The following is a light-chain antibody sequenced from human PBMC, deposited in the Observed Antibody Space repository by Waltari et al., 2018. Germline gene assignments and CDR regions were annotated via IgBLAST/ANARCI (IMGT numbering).Light chain of an antibody. J-gene: IGLJ3*02. Sequence: SSELTQDPAVSVSLGQTVRITCQGDSLSRYYASWYQQRPGLAPFLVLYGQDNRPSGIPDRFSGSTSGNTASLTITRAQAEDAGVYYCLSRDTSSTRVFGGGTTLTV. CDR3: LSRDTSSTRV. CDR2: GQD. V-gene: IGLV3-19*01. CDR1: SLSRYY.